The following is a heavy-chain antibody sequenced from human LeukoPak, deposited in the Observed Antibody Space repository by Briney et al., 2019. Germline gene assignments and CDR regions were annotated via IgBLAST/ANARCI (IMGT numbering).Heavy chain of an antibody. CDR3: ASRKSSGWLDYFQH. J-gene: IGHJ1*01. V-gene: IGHV3-21*01. Sequence: GGSLRLSCAASGFTFSSYEMNWVRQAPGKGLEWVSSISSSSSYKYYADSVKGRFTISRDNAKNSLYLQMNSLRAEDTAVYYCASRKSSGWLDYFQHWGQGTLVTVSS. CDR2: ISSSSSYK. CDR1: GFTFSSYE. D-gene: IGHD6-19*01.